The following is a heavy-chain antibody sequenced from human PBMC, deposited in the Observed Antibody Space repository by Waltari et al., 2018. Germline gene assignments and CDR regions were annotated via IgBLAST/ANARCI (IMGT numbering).Heavy chain of an antibody. J-gene: IGHJ6*03. V-gene: IGHV4-4*07. CDR1: GGSISSYY. CDR3: AREVGVWSGYYYYYYMDV. D-gene: IGHD3-3*01. Sequence: QVQLQESGPGLVKPSETLSLTCTVSGGSISSYYWSWIRQPAGKGLEWIGRCYTLGSTEYTPSRKSRVTMSVDTSKNQVSLKLSSGTAADTAVYYCAREVGVWSGYYYYYYMDVWGKGSTVTISS. CDR2: CYTLGST.